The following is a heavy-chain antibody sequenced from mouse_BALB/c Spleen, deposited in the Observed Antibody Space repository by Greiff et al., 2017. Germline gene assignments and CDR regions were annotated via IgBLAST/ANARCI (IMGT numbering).Heavy chain of an antibody. D-gene: IGHD1-1*01. CDR1: GFTFSDYY. V-gene: IGHV5-4*02. CDR3: ARAPYYYGSTPHYFDY. J-gene: IGHJ2*01. Sequence: EVMLVESGGGLVKPGGSLKLSCAASGFTFSDYYMYWVRQTPEKRLEWVATISDGGSYTYYPDSVKGRFTISRDNAKNNLYLQMGSLKSEDTAMYYCARAPYYYGSTPHYFDYWGQGTTLTVSS. CDR2: ISDGGSYT.